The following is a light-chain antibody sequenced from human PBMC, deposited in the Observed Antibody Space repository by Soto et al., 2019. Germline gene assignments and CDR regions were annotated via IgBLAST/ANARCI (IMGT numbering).Light chain of an antibody. Sequence: QSVLTEAASVSGSHGQSITISCTGTTTDVGGYNFVSWYQQHPGKVPKLIIYEVSNRPSGVSNRFSGSKSDNTASLTISGLQAEDEADYYCCSYVSSKTYVFGTGTKVTVL. J-gene: IGLJ1*01. CDR1: TTDVGGYNF. V-gene: IGLV2-14*01. CDR3: CSYVSSKTYV. CDR2: EVS.